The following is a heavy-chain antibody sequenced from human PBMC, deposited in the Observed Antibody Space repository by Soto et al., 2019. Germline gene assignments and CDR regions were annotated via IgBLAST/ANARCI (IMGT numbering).Heavy chain of an antibody. V-gene: IGHV3-30*18. Sequence: PGGSLRLSCAASGFTFSSYGMHWVRQAPGKGLEWVAVISYDGSNKYYADSVKGRFTISRDNSKNTLYLQMNSLRAEDTAVYYCAKGAYYDYVWGSYRPSYFDYWGQGT. CDR1: GFTFSSYG. CDR3: AKGAYYDYVWGSYRPSYFDY. J-gene: IGHJ4*02. D-gene: IGHD3-16*02. CDR2: ISYDGSNK.